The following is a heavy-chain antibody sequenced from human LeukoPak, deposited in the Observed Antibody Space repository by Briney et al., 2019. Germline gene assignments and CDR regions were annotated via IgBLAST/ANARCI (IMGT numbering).Heavy chain of an antibody. CDR2: VYYTGTT. J-gene: IGHJ6*03. CDR1: GASISAHY. V-gene: IGHV4-59*11. D-gene: IGHD1-26*01. Sequence: PSETLSLTCTVSGASISAHYWSWIRQPPGKGLEYIGDVYYTGTTNYNPSLQSRVTMSVDTSTNQSSLRLTSVPAADTAVYYCAKFGTYPVHVSYSYYYLDVWGKGTTVTVSS. CDR3: AKFGTYPVHVSYSYYYLDV.